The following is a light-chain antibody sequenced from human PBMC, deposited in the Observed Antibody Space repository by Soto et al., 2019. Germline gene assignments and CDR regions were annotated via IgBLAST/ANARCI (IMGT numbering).Light chain of an antibody. CDR2: EVS. V-gene: IGLV2-14*01. CDR1: SSDVGGYNY. Sequence: QSVLTQPASVSGSPGQSITISCTGTSSDVGGYNYVSWYQHHLGKAPKLIIYEVSNRPSGVSNRFSGSKSGNTASLTISGLQAEDETDYYCSSYTGSITYVFGTGTKVTVL. CDR3: SSYTGSITYV. J-gene: IGLJ1*01.